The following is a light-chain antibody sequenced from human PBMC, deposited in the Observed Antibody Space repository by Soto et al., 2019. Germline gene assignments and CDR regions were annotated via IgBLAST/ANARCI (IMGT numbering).Light chain of an antibody. CDR1: QSVSSN. CDR2: GAT. Sequence: SPATLTVSPGERATLSCRARQSVSSNLARYQQKPGQAPRLLIYGATTRATGIPAEFSSGGSGTEFTLTISSLQSEDFTIYYCQRYKNGWTFGQGTKVDIK. CDR3: QRYKNGWT. J-gene: IGKJ1*01. V-gene: IGKV3-15*01.